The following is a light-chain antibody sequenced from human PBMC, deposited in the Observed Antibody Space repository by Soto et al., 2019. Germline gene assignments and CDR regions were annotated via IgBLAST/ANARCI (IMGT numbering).Light chain of an antibody. V-gene: IGKV2-28*01. CDR3: MQALKTLWT. CDR2: LGS. Sequence: DIVMTQSPLSLPVTPGEPASISCRSSQSLLHSNGYNYLDWYLQKPGQSPQLLIYLGSNRASGVPDRFSGSGSGTDFTLKISSVEAEDVGVYYCMQALKTLWTFGQGTKVEIK. J-gene: IGKJ1*01. CDR1: QSLLHSNGYNY.